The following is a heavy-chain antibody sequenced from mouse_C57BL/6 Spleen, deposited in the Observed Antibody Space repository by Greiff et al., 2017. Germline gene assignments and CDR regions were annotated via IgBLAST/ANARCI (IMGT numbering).Heavy chain of an antibody. J-gene: IGHJ2*01. CDR1: GYSFTGYY. Sequence: VQLKESGPELVKPGASVKISCKASGYSFTGYYMNWVKQSPEKSLEWIGEINPSTGGTTYNQKFKAKATLTVDKSSSTAYMQLKSLTSEDSAVCYCARSRDSSYFDYWGQGTTLTVSS. CDR2: INPSTGGT. CDR3: ARSRDSSYFDY. D-gene: IGHD3-2*01. V-gene: IGHV1-42*01.